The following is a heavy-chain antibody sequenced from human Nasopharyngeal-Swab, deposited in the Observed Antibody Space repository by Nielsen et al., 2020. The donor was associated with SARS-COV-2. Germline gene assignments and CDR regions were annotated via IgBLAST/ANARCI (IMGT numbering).Heavy chain of an antibody. V-gene: IGHV4-34*01. Sequence: SETLSFTCAVYGGSSSDSYWSWPRQPPGKGLEWIGEINHSGSTNYNPSLKSRVTISVDTSKNQFSLKLSSVTAADTAVYYCAGDRGGFYYYFGYWGQGTLFTVSS. D-gene: IGHD3-22*01. CDR3: AGDRGGFYYYFGY. CDR2: INHSGST. J-gene: IGHJ4*02. CDR1: GGSSSDSY.